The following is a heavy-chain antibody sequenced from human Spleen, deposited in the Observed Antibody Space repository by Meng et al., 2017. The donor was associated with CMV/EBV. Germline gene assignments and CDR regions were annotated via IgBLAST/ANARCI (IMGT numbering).Heavy chain of an antibody. D-gene: IGHD3-22*01. V-gene: IGHV4-39*07. Sequence: SETLSLTCTVSGGSISSSSYYWGWIRQPPGKGLEWIGSIYYRGSTYYNPSLKSRVTISVDTSKNQFSLKLSSVTAADTAVYYCATNYYDTSGYYPNWFDPWGQGTLVTVSS. CDR3: ATNYYDTSGYYPNWFDP. CDR2: IYYRGST. CDR1: GGSISSSSYY. J-gene: IGHJ5*02.